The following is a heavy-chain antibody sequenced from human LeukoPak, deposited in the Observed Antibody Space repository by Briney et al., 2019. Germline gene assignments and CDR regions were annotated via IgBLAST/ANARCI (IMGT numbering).Heavy chain of an antibody. CDR3: AGLLSGGYDILTGYYNWRWFDP. J-gene: IGHJ5*02. V-gene: IGHV4-59*08. Sequence: SETLSLTCTVSGGSISSYYWSWIRQPPGKGLEWIGYIYYSGSTNYNPSLKSRVTISVDTSKNQFSLKLSSVTAADTAVYYCAGLLSGGYDILTGYYNWRWFDPWGQGTLVTVSS. CDR2: IYYSGST. D-gene: IGHD3-9*01. CDR1: GGSISSYY.